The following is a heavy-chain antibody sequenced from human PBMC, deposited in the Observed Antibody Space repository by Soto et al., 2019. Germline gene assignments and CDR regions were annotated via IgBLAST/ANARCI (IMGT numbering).Heavy chain of an antibody. CDR2: IYYSGST. CDR1: GGSISSGAYY. Sequence: QVQLQESGPGLVKPSQTLSLTCTVSGGSISSGAYYWSWIRQHPGKGLEWIGYIYYSGSTYYNPSLKSRVTISVDTSQNQFSLKLNSVTAADTAVYYCETSMGVGKNWFDPWGQGTLVTVSS. J-gene: IGHJ5*02. D-gene: IGHD2-15*01. CDR3: ETSMGVGKNWFDP. V-gene: IGHV4-31*03.